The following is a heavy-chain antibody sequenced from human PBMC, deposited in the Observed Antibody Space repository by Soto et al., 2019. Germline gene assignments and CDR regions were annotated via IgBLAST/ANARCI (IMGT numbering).Heavy chain of an antibody. Sequence: SETLSLTCAVSGDSIIGTHWWSWVRRPPGKGLEFIGETHHSRGTNYNPSLRSRVTMSLDKSKNQLSLQLNSVTPADTAVYFPERHFSVDYFDYWGQGALVTVSP. J-gene: IGHJ4*02. CDR3: ERHFSVDYFDY. CDR2: THHSRGT. CDR1: GDSIIGTHW. V-gene: IGHV4-4*02.